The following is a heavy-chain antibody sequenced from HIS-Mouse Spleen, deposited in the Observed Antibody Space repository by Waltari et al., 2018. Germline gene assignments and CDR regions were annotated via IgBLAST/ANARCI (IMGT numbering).Heavy chain of an antibody. CDR2: ISGSGGRT. CDR1: GFTFSSYA. J-gene: IGHJ4*02. CDR3: AKSRGGDCYDY. V-gene: IGHV3-23*01. D-gene: IGHD2-21*01. Sequence: EVQLLESGGGLVDPGGCLILSCAASGFTFSSYAMSWVRQAPGKGLEWVSAISGSGGRTYYADSVKGRFTISRDNSKNTLYLQMNSLRAEDTAVYYCAKSRGGDCYDYWGQGTLVTVSS.